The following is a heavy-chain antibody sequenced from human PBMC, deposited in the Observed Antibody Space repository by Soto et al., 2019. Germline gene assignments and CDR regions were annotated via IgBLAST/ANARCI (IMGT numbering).Heavy chain of an antibody. J-gene: IGHJ4*03. D-gene: IGHD2-21*02. CDR2: IYYSGST. V-gene: IGHV4-39*01. CDR1: GDSISSRSYY. Sequence: SETLSLTCTVTGDSISSRSYYWGWIRQPPGKGLEWIGSIYYSGSTYNNPSLRSRVSMSIDTSKDQFSLKLKSVTAADTALYFCERQRIPVVTQGYFDVWGPGSLVTVYS. CDR3: ERQRIPVVTQGYFDV.